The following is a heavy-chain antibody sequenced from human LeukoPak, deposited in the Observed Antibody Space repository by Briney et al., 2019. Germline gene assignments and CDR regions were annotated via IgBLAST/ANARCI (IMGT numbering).Heavy chain of an antibody. CDR2: INTDGSST. CDR1: GFTFSTYW. D-gene: IGHD3-16*01. J-gene: IGHJ3*01. V-gene: IGHV3-74*01. Sequence: GGSLRLSCAVSGFTFSTYWMHWVRQAPGKGLVWVSRINTDGSSTSYVDSVKGRFTISRDNAKNTLYLQMNSLRAEDTAVYYCARDFLHLGGWGQGTMVTVSS. CDR3: ARDFLHLGG.